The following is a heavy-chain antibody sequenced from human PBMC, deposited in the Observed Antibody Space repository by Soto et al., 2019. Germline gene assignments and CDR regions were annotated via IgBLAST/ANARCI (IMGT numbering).Heavy chain of an antibody. D-gene: IGHD2-15*01. CDR1: GFSLSTNGVV. V-gene: IGHV2-5*02. CDR3: ARQYATRFDP. J-gene: IGHJ5*02. CDR2: IYCDDDK. Sequence: QIALKESGPTLVKPTQTLTLTCALSGFSLSTNGVVVAWIRQPPGKALEWLALIYCDDDKRYSPSLKSRLTITKDTSKNQVVLTMTNMDPVDTATYYCARQYATRFDPLCQGTLVTVSS.